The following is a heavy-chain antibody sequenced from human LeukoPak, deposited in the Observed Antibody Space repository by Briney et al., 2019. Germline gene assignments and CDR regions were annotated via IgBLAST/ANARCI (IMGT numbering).Heavy chain of an antibody. CDR1: GGSFSGYY. CDR3: ARLGPAILYSYYYYLDV. J-gene: IGHJ6*03. V-gene: IGHV4-34*01. CDR2: INHSGST. Sequence: SETLSLTCAVYGGSFSGYYWSWIRQPPGKGLEWIGEINHSGSTNYNPSLKSRVTISVDTSKNQFSLKLSSVTAADTAVYYCARLGPAILYSYYYYLDVWGKGTTVTVSS. D-gene: IGHD3-3*01.